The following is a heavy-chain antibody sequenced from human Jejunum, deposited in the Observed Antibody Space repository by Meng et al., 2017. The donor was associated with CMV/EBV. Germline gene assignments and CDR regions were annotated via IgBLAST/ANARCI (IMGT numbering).Heavy chain of an antibody. Sequence: GQLVQSGPEVKKPWGSVKVACRAAGYRFTDYAMSWVRQAPGQGLEWMGWISPYNGDTNYVEKFQGRVTMTTDTSTSTVYMELRSLRSDDTAVYFCAKFSLARGIIISGSDYWGQGTMVTVSS. J-gene: IGHJ4*02. CDR1: GYRFTDYA. V-gene: IGHV1-18*01. D-gene: IGHD3-10*01. CDR2: ISPYNGDT. CDR3: AKFSLARGIIISGSDY.